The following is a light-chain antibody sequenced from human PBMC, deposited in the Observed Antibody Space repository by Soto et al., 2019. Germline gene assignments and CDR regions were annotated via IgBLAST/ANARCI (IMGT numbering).Light chain of an antibody. CDR3: CSYAGSYSWV. V-gene: IGLV2-11*01. CDR2: DVS. J-gene: IGLJ3*02. Sequence: QSALTQPRSVSGSPGQSVTISCTASSSDVGGFTYVSWYLQNPGKAPKLLIYDVSQRPSGVPDRFSGSKSGYRASLTISGLQPDDEAHYYCCSYAGSYSWVFGGGTKVTVL. CDR1: SSDVGGFTY.